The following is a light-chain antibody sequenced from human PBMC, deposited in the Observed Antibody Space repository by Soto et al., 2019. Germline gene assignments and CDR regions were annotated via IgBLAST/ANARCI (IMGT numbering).Light chain of an antibody. V-gene: IGLV2-8*01. J-gene: IGLJ1*01. CDR2: EVS. CDR3: ATWDDSLNDSDV. CDR1: SSDVGGYNY. Sequence: QSALTQPTSASGSPGQSVTISCTGTSSDVGGYNYVSWYQHHPGKAPKLMIYEVSKRPSGVPDRFSGSKSGTSASLAISGLQSQDEADYYCATWDDSLNDSDVFGTGTKVTVL.